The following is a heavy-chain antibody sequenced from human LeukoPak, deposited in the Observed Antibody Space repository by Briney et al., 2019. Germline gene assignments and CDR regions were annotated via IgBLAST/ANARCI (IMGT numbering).Heavy chain of an antibody. CDR3: AKLAWNDGSYCFDY. J-gene: IGHJ4*02. CDR1: GFNFTYYA. CDR2: VSYDGNDG. Sequence: PGGSLRLSCIGSGFNFTYYAIYWVRQAPSKGLEWVAVVSYDGNDGYYADSVRGRFSISRDNSQNTVTLQMNNLRVDDTAIYYCAKLAWNDGSYCFDYWGQGTLVTVSS. D-gene: IGHD1-1*01. V-gene: IGHV3-30*18.